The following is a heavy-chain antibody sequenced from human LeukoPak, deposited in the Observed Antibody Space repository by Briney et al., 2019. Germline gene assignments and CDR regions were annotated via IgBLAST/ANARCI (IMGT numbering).Heavy chain of an antibody. CDR3: ARVDYGGNSAFDY. Sequence: SVKVSCKASGGTFSSYAISWVRQAPGQGLEWMGGIIPIFGTANYAQKFQGRVTITTHESTSTAYMELSSLSSDDTAVYYCARVDYGGNSAFDYWGQGTLVTVSS. D-gene: IGHD4-23*01. J-gene: IGHJ4*02. CDR2: IIPIFGTA. CDR1: GGTFSSYA. V-gene: IGHV1-69*05.